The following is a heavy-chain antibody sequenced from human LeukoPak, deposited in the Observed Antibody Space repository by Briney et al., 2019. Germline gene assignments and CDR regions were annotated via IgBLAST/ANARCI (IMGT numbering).Heavy chain of an antibody. V-gene: IGHV4-59*01. J-gene: IGHJ4*02. CDR3: ARAGTTYKIAAAGLDY. CDR2: FYYSGGT. CDR1: GGSISSYY. D-gene: IGHD6-13*01. Sequence: SETLSLTCTVSGGSISSYYWSWIRQPPGKGLEWIGYFYYSGGTNYNPSLKSRVTISVDTSKNQFSLKLSSVTAADTAVYYCARAGTTYKIAAAGLDYWGQGTLVTVSS.